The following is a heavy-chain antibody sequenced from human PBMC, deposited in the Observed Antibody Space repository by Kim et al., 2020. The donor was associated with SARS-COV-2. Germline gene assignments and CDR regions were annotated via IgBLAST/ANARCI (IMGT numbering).Heavy chain of an antibody. CDR2: IDPSDSYT. V-gene: IGHV5-10-1*01. J-gene: IGHJ6*02. CDR1: GYSFTSYW. D-gene: IGHD2-2*01. Sequence: GESLKISCKGSGYSFTSYWISWVRQMPGKGLEWMGRIDPSDSYTNYSPSFQGHVTISADKSISTAYLQWSSLKASDTAMYYCARELEVVVPAAITGHDYYYYYGMDVWGQGTTVTVSS. CDR3: ARELEVVVPAAITGHDYYYYYGMDV.